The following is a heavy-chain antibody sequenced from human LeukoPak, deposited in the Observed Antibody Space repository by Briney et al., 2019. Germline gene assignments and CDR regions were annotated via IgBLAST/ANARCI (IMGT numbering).Heavy chain of an antibody. Sequence: SETLSLTCAVYGGSFSGYYWSWIRQPPGKGLEWIGEINHSGSTNYNPSLKSRVTISVDTSKNQFSLKLSSVTAADTAVYYCARGERDITIFGVVIYTWGYNWFDPWGQGTLVTVSS. D-gene: IGHD3-3*01. J-gene: IGHJ5*02. CDR3: ARGERDITIFGVVIYTWGYNWFDP. CDR2: INHSGST. V-gene: IGHV4-34*01. CDR1: GGSFSGYY.